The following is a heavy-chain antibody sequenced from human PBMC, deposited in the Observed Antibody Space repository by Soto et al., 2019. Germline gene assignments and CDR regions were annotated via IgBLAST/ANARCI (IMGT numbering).Heavy chain of an antibody. J-gene: IGHJ3*02. CDR2: IYSSGST. Sequence: QVQLQESGPGLVKPSETLSLTCSVSGGSISSYYWSWIRQSPGKGLEWIGYIYSSGSTNYNPSLKSRVTISVATSKNQFSLKLSSVTAADTAVYYCSRDLPPSSGSSGYSVFDIWGQGTMVTVSS. D-gene: IGHD3-22*01. CDR1: GGSISSYY. V-gene: IGHV4-59*01. CDR3: SRDLPPSSGSSGYSVFDI.